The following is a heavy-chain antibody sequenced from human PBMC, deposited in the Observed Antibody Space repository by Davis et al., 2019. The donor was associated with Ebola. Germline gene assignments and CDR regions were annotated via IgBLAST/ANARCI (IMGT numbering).Heavy chain of an antibody. D-gene: IGHD5-12*01. CDR3: AKDISPGYLFDY. CDR2: ISGDGGST. Sequence: ETLSLTCTVSGGSTSSYYWSWIPQPPGKGLEWVSLISGDGGSTYYADSVKGRLTISRDNSKNSLYLQMNSLRTEDTALYYCAKDISPGYLFDYWGQGTLVTVSS. V-gene: IGHV3-43*02. J-gene: IGHJ4*02. CDR1: GGSTSSYY.